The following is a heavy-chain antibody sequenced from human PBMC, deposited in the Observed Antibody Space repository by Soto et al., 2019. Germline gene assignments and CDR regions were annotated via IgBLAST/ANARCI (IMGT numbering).Heavy chain of an antibody. V-gene: IGHV3-23*01. Sequence: VRPVRLAQTALGCTLITYAMSRVRQNTGKGLEWASSISGSGDSTYYPDSVKGRFTISRDNSKNTLYLQMNSLPAEDTAVYYCAEISRNGRGYNQFDYWGQGTLVTVSS. CDR1: GCTLITYA. CDR2: ISGSGDST. D-gene: IGHD3-22*01. CDR3: AEISRNGRGYNQFDY. J-gene: IGHJ4*02.